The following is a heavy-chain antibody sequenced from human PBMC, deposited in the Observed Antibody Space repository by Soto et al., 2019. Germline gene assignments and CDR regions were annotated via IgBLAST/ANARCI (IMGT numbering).Heavy chain of an antibody. CDR3: ARRVAAEWFDP. CDR2: IYYSGST. CDR1: GGSISSSSYY. D-gene: IGHD2-15*01. V-gene: IGHV4-39*01. J-gene: IGHJ5*02. Sequence: QLQLQESGPGLVKPSETLSLTCTVSGGSISSSSYYWGWIRQPPGKGLEWIGSIYYSGSTYYNPSLKSRVTISVDTSKNQFSLKLSSVTAADPAVYSCARRVAAEWFDPWGQGTLVTVSS.